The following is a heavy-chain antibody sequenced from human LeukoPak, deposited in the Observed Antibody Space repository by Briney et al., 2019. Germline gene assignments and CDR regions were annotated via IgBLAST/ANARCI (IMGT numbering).Heavy chain of an antibody. CDR3: ARHNGGNLHYYYYYMDV. Sequence: GESLKISCKDSGYSFTTYWVAWVRQMPGKGLEWMGIIYPGDSDTRYSPSFQGQVAISADKSISTAYLQWSSLKASDTAMYYCARHNGGNLHYYYYYMDVWGKGTTVTVSS. V-gene: IGHV5-51*01. CDR2: IYPGDSDT. CDR1: GYSFTTYW. J-gene: IGHJ6*03. D-gene: IGHD4-23*01.